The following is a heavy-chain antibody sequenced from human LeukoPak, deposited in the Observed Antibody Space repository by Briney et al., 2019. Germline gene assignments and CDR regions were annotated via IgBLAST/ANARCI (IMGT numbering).Heavy chain of an antibody. Sequence: SETLSLTCAVYGGSFSGYYWSWIRQPPGKGLEWIGEINHSGSTNYNPSLKSRVTISVDTSKNQFSLKLSSVTAADTAVYYGARQSGVVPAARDYYYYGMDVWGQGTTVTVSS. J-gene: IGHJ6*02. CDR2: INHSGST. CDR1: GGSFSGYY. V-gene: IGHV4-34*01. CDR3: ARQSGVVPAARDYYYYGMDV. D-gene: IGHD2-2*01.